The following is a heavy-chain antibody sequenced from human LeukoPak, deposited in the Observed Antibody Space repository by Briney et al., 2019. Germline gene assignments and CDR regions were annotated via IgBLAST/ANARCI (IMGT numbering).Heavy chain of an antibody. D-gene: IGHD7-27*01. CDR3: ARVNLGYYYYYYYMDV. CDR2: INHSGST. J-gene: IGHJ6*03. CDR1: GGSISSYC. V-gene: IGHV4-34*01. Sequence: PSETLSLTCTVSGGSISSYCWSWIRQPPGKGLEWIGEINHSGSTNYNPSLKSRVTISVDTSKNQFSLKLSSVTAADTAVYYCARVNLGYYYYYYYMDVWGKGTTVTVSS.